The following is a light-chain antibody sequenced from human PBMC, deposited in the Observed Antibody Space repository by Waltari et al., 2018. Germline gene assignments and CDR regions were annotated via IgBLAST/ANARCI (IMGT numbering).Light chain of an antibody. J-gene: IGKJ1*01. CDR3: QQFQSHLRT. CDR1: QSVLHSSNNKNY. V-gene: IGKV4-1*01. CDR2: WAS. Sequence: DIVMTQSPESLAGSLGERATITCKSSQSVLHSSNNKNYFAWYQQKPGQPPKLLIYWASTRKSGVPDRFSGSGSGTDFTLTISSLQAEDVAVYYCQQFQSHLRTFGQGTKVEIK.